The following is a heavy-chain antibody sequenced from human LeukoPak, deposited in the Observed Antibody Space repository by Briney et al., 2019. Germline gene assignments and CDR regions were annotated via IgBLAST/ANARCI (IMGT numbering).Heavy chain of an antibody. CDR1: GGSISSYY. V-gene: IGHV4-59*08. CDR2: IYYSGST. CDR3: ARRNYAEAFDI. Sequence: PSETLSLTCTVSGGSISSYYWSWIRQPPGKGLEWIGYIYYSGSTNYNPSLKSRVTISVDTSKNQFSLKLSSVTAAGTAVYYCARRNYAEAFDIWGQGTMVTVSS. D-gene: IGHD1-7*01. J-gene: IGHJ3*02.